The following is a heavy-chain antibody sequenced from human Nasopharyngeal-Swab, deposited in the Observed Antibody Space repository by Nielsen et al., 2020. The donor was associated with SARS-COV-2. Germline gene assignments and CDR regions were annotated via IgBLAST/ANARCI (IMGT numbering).Heavy chain of an antibody. V-gene: IGHV4-59*01. D-gene: IGHD3-3*01. CDR1: GGSISSYY. CDR3: ARASYYDFWSGYYRSDYYGMDV. Sequence: GSLRLSCTVSGGSISSYYWSWIRQPPGKGLEWIGYIYYSGSTNYNPSLKSRVTISVDTSKNQFSLKLSSVTAADTAVYCCARASYYDFWSGYYRSDYYGMDVWGQGTTVTVSS. J-gene: IGHJ6*02. CDR2: IYYSGST.